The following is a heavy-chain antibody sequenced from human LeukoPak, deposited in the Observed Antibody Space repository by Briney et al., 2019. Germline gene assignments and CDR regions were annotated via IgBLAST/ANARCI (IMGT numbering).Heavy chain of an antibody. D-gene: IGHD2-21*02. CDR2: INWNGGST. V-gene: IGHV3-20*04. CDR1: GFTFDDYG. J-gene: IGHJ4*02. CDR3: AKSVVTAIPYYFDY. Sequence: GGSLRLSCAASGFTFDDYGMSWVRQAPGKGLEWVSGINWNGGSTGYADSVKGRFTISRDNAKNSLYLQMNSLRAEDTALYYCAKSVVTAIPYYFDYWGQGTLVTVSS.